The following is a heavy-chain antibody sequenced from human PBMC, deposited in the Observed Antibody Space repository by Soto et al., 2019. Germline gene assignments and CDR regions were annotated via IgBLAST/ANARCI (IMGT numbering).Heavy chain of an antibody. D-gene: IGHD6-13*01. J-gene: IGHJ4*02. CDR2: ISASGAGT. V-gene: IGHV3-23*01. CDR1: GFSFSSYA. Sequence: EVQLLESGGGLVQPGGSLRLSCEASGFSFSSYAMSWVRQAPGKGLEWVSTISASGAGTYYADSVKGRFTISRDISKNTLYLHMNSLRAEDTAVYYCATQQLATPGMCPNWGQGTLVTVSS. CDR3: ATQQLATPGMCPN.